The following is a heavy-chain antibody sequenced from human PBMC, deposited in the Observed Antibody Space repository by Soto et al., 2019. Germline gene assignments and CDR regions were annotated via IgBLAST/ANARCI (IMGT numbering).Heavy chain of an antibody. V-gene: IGHV4-39*01. CDR2: IYYSGST. J-gene: IGHJ4*02. CDR1: GGSISSSSYY. CDR3: ARHRVVPAAMPFDY. D-gene: IGHD2-2*01. Sequence: ASETLSLTCTVSGGSISSSSYYWGWIRQPPGKGLEWIGSIYYSGSTYYNPSLKSRVTISVDTSKNQFSLKLSSVTAADTALYYCARHRVVPAAMPFDYWGQGTLVTVSS.